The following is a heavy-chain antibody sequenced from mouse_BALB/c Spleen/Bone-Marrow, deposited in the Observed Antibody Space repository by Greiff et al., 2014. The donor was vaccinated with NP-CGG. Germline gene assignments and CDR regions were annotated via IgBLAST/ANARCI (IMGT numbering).Heavy chain of an antibody. D-gene: IGHD4-1*01. CDR3: AKLTWDEGDY. V-gene: IGHV2-6-5*01. J-gene: IGHJ2*01. CDR1: GFSLTDYG. Sequence: QVQLQQSGPGLVAPSQSLSITCTVPGFSLTDYGVSWIRQPPGKGLEWLGVIWGAGITYYNSALKSRLSISKDNSKSQVFLKMNSLQTDDTAMYYCAKLTWDEGDYWGQGTTLTVSS. CDR2: IWGAGIT.